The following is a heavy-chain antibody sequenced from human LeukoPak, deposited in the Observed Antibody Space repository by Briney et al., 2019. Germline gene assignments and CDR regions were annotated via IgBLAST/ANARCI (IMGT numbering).Heavy chain of an antibody. CDR3: AKDGYCSGGSCYPDYYYYGMDV. J-gene: IGHJ6*02. CDR2: ISYDGSNK. D-gene: IGHD2-15*01. CDR1: GFTFSSYG. Sequence: GGSLRLSCAASGFTFSSYGMHWVRQAPGKGLEWVAVISYDGSNKYYADSVKGRFTISRDNSKNTLYLQMNSLRAEDTAVYYCAKDGYCSGGSCYPDYYYYGMDVWGQGTTVTVSS. V-gene: IGHV3-30*18.